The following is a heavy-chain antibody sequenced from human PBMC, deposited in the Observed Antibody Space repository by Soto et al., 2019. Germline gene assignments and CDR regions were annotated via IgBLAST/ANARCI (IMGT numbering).Heavy chain of an antibody. Sequence: GGSLRLSCAASGFTVSSNYMSWVRQAPGKGLEWVSVIYSGGSTYYADSVKGRFTISRDNSKNTLYLQMNSLRAEDTAVYYCARGTGGDYDAFDIWSQGTMVTVSS. CDR1: GFTVSSNY. V-gene: IGHV3-53*01. CDR3: ARGTGGDYDAFDI. J-gene: IGHJ3*02. CDR2: IYSGGST. D-gene: IGHD4-17*01.